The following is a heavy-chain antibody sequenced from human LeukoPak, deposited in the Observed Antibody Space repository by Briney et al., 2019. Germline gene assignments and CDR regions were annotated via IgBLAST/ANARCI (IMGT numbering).Heavy chain of an antibody. CDR2: ISGSGGST. Sequence: GGSLRLSCAASGFTFMKYAMSWVRQAPGKGLEWVSAISGSGGSTYYADSVKGRFTISRDNSKNTLYLQMNSLRAEDTAVYYCAKGPRYCSSTSCVLYWGQGTLVTVSS. CDR1: GFTFMKYA. CDR3: AKGPRYCSSTSCVLY. V-gene: IGHV3-23*01. J-gene: IGHJ4*02. D-gene: IGHD2-2*01.